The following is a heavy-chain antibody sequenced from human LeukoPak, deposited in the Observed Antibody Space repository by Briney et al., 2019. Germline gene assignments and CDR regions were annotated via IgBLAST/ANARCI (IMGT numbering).Heavy chain of an antibody. CDR3: ARIYDSSGYFDY. Sequence: SVKVSCKASGGTFSSYAISWVRQAPGQGLEWMGRIIPILGIANYAQKFQGRVTITANKSTSTAYMELSSLRSEDTAVYYCARIYDSSGYFDYWGQGTLVTVSS. CDR1: GGTFSSYA. J-gene: IGHJ4*02. D-gene: IGHD3-22*01. CDR2: IIPILGIA. V-gene: IGHV1-69*04.